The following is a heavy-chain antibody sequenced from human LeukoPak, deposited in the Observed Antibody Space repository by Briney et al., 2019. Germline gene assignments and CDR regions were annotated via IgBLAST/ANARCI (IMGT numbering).Heavy chain of an antibody. CDR3: ARGDDSTASYYFDY. CDR2: INHSGST. CDR1: GGSFSGYY. D-gene: IGHD1-1*01. J-gene: IGHJ4*02. Sequence: SETLSLTCAVYGGSFSGYYWSWIRQPPGKGLEWIGEINHSGSTNYNPSLKSRVTISVDTSKNQFSLKLSSVTAADTAVYYCARGDDSTASYYFDYWGQGTLVTVSS. V-gene: IGHV4-34*01.